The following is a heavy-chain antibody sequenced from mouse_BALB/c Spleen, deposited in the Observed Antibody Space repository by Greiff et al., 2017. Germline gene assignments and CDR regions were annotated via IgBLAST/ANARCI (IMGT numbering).Heavy chain of an antibody. J-gene: IGHJ4*01. Sequence: VQLQQSGPELVKPGASVKVSCKASGYAFTSYNMYWVKQSHGKSLEWIGYIDPYNGGTSYNQKFKGKATLTVDKSSSTAYMHLNSLTSEDSAVYYCARRTDDYDDYAMDYWGQGTSVTVSS. CDR2: IDPYNGGT. CDR1: GYAFTSYN. D-gene: IGHD2-4*01. V-gene: IGHV1S135*01. CDR3: ARRTDDYDDYAMDY.